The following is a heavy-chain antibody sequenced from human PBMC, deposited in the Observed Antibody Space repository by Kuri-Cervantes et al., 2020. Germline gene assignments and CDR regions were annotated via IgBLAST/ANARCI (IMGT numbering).Heavy chain of an antibody. Sequence: GGSLRLSCAASGFIFSSHAMHWVRQVPGKGLEWVAVISSDGENTYYADSVKGRFTISRDNSKNTLYLQMNSLRAEDTAVYYCARDLSRDGYNYEGDYWGQGTLVTVSS. V-gene: IGHV3-30*07. J-gene: IGHJ4*02. CDR3: ARDLSRDGYNYEGDY. CDR2: ISSDGENT. CDR1: GFIFSSHA. D-gene: IGHD5-24*01.